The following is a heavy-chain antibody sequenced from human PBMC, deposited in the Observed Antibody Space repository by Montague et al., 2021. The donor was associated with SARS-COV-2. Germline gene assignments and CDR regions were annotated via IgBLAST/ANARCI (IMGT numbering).Heavy chain of an antibody. J-gene: IGHJ3*02. D-gene: IGHD4-23*01. Sequence: QSGAEVKKPGESLKISCKGSGYSFTSYWIGWVRQMPGKGLEWMGIIYPGDSDTRYSPSFQGQVTISADKSISTAYLQWSSLKASDTAMYYCARHMLHGGTSKDAFDIWGQGTMVTVSS. V-gene: IGHV5-51*01. CDR3: ARHMLHGGTSKDAFDI. CDR1: GYSFTSYW. CDR2: IYPGDSDT.